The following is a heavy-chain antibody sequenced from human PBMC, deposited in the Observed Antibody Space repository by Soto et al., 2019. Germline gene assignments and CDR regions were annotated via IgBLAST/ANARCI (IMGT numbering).Heavy chain of an antibody. CDR1: GFTVSRYW. V-gene: IGHV3-7*04. Sequence: PGGSLRLSCAASGFTVSRYWMSWVRQAPGKGLEWVANIKQDGTEIYYVDSVKGRFTISRDNAKNSLSLQMNSLRAEDTAVYYCARDPVSSGYYHLGYFDYWGQGTLVTVSS. J-gene: IGHJ4*02. CDR3: ARDPVSSGYYHLGYFDY. D-gene: IGHD3-22*01. CDR2: IKQDGTEI.